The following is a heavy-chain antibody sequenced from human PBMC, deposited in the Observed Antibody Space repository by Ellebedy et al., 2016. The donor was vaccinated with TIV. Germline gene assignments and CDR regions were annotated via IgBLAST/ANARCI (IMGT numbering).Heavy chain of an antibody. CDR3: AADGGFWFDP. V-gene: IGHV5-10-1*01. CDR2: IDPSDSYT. Sequence: GESLKISCKGSGYSFTSYWISWVRQMPGKGLEWMGRIDPSDSYTNYSPSFQGHVTISADKSISTAYLQWSSLKASDTAMYYCAADGGFWFDPWGQGTLVTVSS. J-gene: IGHJ5*02. CDR1: GYSFTSYW.